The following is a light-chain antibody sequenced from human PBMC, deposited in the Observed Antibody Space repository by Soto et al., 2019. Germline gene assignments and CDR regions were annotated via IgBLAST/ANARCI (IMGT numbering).Light chain of an antibody. CDR3: QQYKSYPLT. CDR2: EAS. CDR1: QSIGNW. J-gene: IGKJ1*01. V-gene: IGKV1-5*03. Sequence: IQMPQSPSTQSWTLGDRVTMFCRASQSIGNWLAWYQQKPGRAPKCLIYEASSLERGVPSRFSGSGSGTEFTLTISGLQPDDFATYYCQQYKSYPLTFGQGTKVDI.